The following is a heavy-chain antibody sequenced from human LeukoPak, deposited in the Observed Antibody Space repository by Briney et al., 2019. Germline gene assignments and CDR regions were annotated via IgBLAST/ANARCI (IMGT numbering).Heavy chain of an antibody. Sequence: GGSLRLSCAASGFTFSSYSMNWVRQASGKGLEWVSYISSSSSTIYYADSVKGRFTISRDNSKNTLYLQMNSLRAEDTAVYYCAKELRGGDYWGQGTLVTVSS. CDR1: GFTFSSYS. V-gene: IGHV3-48*01. CDR3: AKELRGGDY. CDR2: ISSSSSTI. J-gene: IGHJ4*02. D-gene: IGHD3-16*01.